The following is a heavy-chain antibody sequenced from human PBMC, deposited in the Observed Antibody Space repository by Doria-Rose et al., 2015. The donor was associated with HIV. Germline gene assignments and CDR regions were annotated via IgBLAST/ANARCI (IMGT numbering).Heavy chain of an antibody. CDR1: GYTFTDYY. Sequence: QVQLVQSGAEVQKPGASVKVSCKASGYTFTDYYIQWVRQAPGQGLEWMGWINPNSGGTNYARKFQGRVTMTRDTSISTAYMELSSLRSDDTAVYHCARSGFHHAFDIWGQGTVVTVSS. CDR2: INPNSGGT. J-gene: IGHJ3*02. D-gene: IGHD6-25*01. CDR3: ARSGFHHAFDI. V-gene: IGHV1-2*02.